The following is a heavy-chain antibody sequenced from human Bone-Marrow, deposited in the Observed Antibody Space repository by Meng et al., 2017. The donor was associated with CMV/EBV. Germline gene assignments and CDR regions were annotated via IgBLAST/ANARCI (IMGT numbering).Heavy chain of an antibody. Sequence: GESLRLSCAASGFTFSNFPVYWVRQAPGKGLEWVALISYDSNVKYYADSVKGRFTISRDNSKNTLYLQMNSLRPEDTAVYYCSRGSPKTSTYVFDIWGQGTMVTVSS. V-gene: IGHV3-30*04. J-gene: IGHJ3*02. CDR1: GFTFSNFP. D-gene: IGHD3-10*01. CDR2: ISYDSNVK. CDR3: SRGSPKTSTYVFDI.